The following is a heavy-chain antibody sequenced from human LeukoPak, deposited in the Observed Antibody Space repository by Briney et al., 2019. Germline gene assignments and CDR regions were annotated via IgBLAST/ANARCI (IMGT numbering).Heavy chain of an antibody. D-gene: IGHD1-7*01. Sequence: PVGSLRLSCAASGFIFRSYWMVWVRQAPGKGLEWVASIDEHGFKTYYAASVTGRFTISKDTAKNSLDLQMNSLRAEDTAVYYCARDGITCTRDYWGQGALVTVSS. CDR2: IDEHGFKT. J-gene: IGHJ4*02. V-gene: IGHV3-7*01. CDR1: GFIFRSYW. CDR3: ARDGITCTRDY.